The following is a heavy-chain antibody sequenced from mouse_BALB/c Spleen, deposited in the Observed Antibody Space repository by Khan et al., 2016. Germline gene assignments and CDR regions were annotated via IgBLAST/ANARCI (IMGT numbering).Heavy chain of an antibody. Sequence: EVELVESGGGLVQPGGSRKLSCAASGFTFSRFGMHWVRQAPEKGLEWVAYISRGSSNINYADTLKGLFTNSSDNPKTALFLHMSSLRSTGTAFYCCACVDYWGLCTTLTFSS. J-gene: IGHJ2*01. CDR1: GFTFSRFG. V-gene: IGHV5-17*02. CDR3: ACVDY. CDR2: ISRGSSNI.